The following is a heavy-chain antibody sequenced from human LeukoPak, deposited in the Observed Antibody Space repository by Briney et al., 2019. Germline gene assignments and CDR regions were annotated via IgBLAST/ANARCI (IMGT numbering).Heavy chain of an antibody. CDR1: GFTFSNYA. V-gene: IGHV3-49*04. CDR3: TRLLGYSSGWYGYYFDY. Sequence: GGSLRLSCAASGFTFSNYAMSWVRQAPGKGLEWVGFIRSKAYGGTTEYAASVKGRFTISRDDSKSIAYLQMSSLKTEDTAVYYCTRLLGYSSGWYGYYFDYWGQGTLVTVSS. CDR2: IRSKAYGGTT. J-gene: IGHJ4*02. D-gene: IGHD6-19*01.